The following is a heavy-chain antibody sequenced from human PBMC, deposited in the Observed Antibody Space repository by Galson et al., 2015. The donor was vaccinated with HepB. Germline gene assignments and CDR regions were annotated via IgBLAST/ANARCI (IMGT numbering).Heavy chain of an antibody. Sequence: SLRLSCAASGFTFSSYGMHWVRQAPGKGLEWVAVISYDGSNKYYADSVKGRFTISRDNSKNTLYLQMNSLRAEDTAVYYCAKGIDYGDYSGVGLDYWGQGTLVTVSS. V-gene: IGHV3-30*18. CDR3: AKGIDYGDYSGVGLDY. CDR1: GFTFSSYG. J-gene: IGHJ4*02. CDR2: ISYDGSNK. D-gene: IGHD4-17*01.